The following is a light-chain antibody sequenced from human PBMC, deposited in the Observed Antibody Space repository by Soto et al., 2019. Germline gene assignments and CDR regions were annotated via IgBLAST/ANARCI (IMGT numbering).Light chain of an antibody. CDR2: DVS. CDR1: SSDVGAYNS. Sequence: QSVLTQPASVSGFPGQSITLSCTGTSSDVGAYNSVSWYQQHPGKAPKLIIYDVSTRPSGVSNRFSGSKSGNTASLTISGLQAEDEADYYCSSSTTSTTRVFGTGTKVTVL. V-gene: IGLV2-14*03. J-gene: IGLJ1*01. CDR3: SSSTTSTTRV.